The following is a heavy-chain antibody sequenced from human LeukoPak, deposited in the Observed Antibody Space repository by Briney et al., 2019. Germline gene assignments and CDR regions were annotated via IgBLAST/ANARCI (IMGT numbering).Heavy chain of an antibody. CDR2: IYTSGST. Sequence: SETLSLTCAVYGGSFSGYYWSWIRQPPGKGLEWIGRIYTSGSTNYNPSLKSRVTLSVDTSKNQFSLKLSSVTAADTAVYYCARNEADDFWSGYPLSTGFDPWGQGTLVTVSS. CDR3: ARNEADDFWSGYPLSTGFDP. J-gene: IGHJ5*02. D-gene: IGHD3-3*01. V-gene: IGHV4-59*10. CDR1: GGSFSGYY.